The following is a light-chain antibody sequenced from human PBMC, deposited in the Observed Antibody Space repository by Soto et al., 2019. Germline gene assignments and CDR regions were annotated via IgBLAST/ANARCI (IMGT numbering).Light chain of an antibody. CDR1: SSDVGAYNY. V-gene: IGLV2-14*01. CDR3: SSYTSSTTWV. CDR2: EVS. Sequence: QPVLTQPASVSGSPGQSITISCTGTSSDVGAYNYVSWYQQHPGKAPKLMIYEVSYRPSGVSDRFSGSRSGNTASLTISGLQAEDESDYYCSSYTSSTTWVFGGGTKVTVL. J-gene: IGLJ3*02.